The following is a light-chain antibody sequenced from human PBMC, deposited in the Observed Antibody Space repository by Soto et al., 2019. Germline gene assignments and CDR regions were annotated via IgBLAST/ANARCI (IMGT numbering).Light chain of an antibody. CDR3: QQYNSYSA. CDR1: QSISNW. CDR2: DGS. V-gene: IGKV1-5*01. Sequence: DIQMTQSPSTLSASVGDRITITCRASQSISNWLAWYQQKPGKAPKLLIYDGSSLESGVPSRFSGSGSGTEFTLTLSSLQPDDFATYYCQQYNSYSAFGQGTKLEIK. J-gene: IGKJ2*01.